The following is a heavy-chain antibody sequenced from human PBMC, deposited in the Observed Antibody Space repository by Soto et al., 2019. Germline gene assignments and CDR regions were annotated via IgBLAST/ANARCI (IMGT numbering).Heavy chain of an antibody. D-gene: IGHD6-6*01. CDR1: GFTFSGYG. V-gene: IGHV3-30*18. CDR3: AKGSSSVYYYYYGIDV. J-gene: IGHJ6*02. Sequence: LRLSCVASGFTFSGYGMHWVRQAPGKGLEWVAVMSNDGSNKYYADSVKGRFTISRDNSKNMLYLQMNSLRTEDTAVYYCAKGSSSVYYYYYGIDVWGQGTTVTVSS. CDR2: MSNDGSNK.